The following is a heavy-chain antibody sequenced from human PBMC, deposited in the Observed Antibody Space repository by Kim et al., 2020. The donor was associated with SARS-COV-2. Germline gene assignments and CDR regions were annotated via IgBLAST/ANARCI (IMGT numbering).Heavy chain of an antibody. J-gene: IGHJ3*02. D-gene: IGHD3-16*01. Sequence: YAGAVRGRFTISRDNSKNALYLQMNSLRAEDTALFYCASGGGTPIDAFDIWGQGTMVTVSS. V-gene: IGHV3-30*01. CDR3: ASGGGTPIDAFDI.